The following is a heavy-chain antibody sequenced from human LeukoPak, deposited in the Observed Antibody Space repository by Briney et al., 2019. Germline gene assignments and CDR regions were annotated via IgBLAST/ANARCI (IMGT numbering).Heavy chain of an antibody. D-gene: IGHD1-26*01. CDR3: ARGWHSGSSPPYYYYGMDV. CDR2: INRSGST. CDR1: GGSFSGYY. J-gene: IGHJ6*02. Sequence: PSETLSLTCAVYGGSFSGYYWSWIRQPPGKGLEWIGEINRSGSTNYNPSLKSRVTISVDTSKNQFSLKLSSVTAADTAVYYCARGWHSGSSPPYYYYGMDVWGQGTTVTVSS. V-gene: IGHV4-34*01.